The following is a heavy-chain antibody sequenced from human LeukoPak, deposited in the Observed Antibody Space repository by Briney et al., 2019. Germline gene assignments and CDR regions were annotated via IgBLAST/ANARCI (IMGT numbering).Heavy chain of an antibody. V-gene: IGHV3-48*03. CDR3: ARVGYDSSGYYKVFDY. CDR2: ISSSGSST. CDR1: GFTFSSYE. D-gene: IGHD3-22*01. Sequence: GGSLRLSCAASGFTFSSYEMNWVRQAPGKGLEWVSYISSSGSSTYYGDSVKGRFTISRDNAKNSLFLQMNSLRAEDTAVYFCARVGYDSSGYYKVFDYWGQGTLVTVSS. J-gene: IGHJ4*02.